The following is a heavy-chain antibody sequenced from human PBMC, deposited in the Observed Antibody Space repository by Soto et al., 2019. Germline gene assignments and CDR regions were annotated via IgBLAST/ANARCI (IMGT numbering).Heavy chain of an antibody. CDR2: VSGRGGST. CDR1: GFTFNHYA. D-gene: IGHD4-17*01. J-gene: IGHJ6*01. CDR3: AKDSTVTTSLYFYYYGFDV. V-gene: IGHV3-23*01. Sequence: VQLLESGGGLVQPGGSLRLACTASGFTFNHYAMSWVRQAPGKGLEWVSAVSGRGGSTKYADSVKGRFIISRYNSNSTLYLQMDSLRGEDTAVYYCAKDSTVTTSLYFYYYGFDVWGQGTTVTVSS.